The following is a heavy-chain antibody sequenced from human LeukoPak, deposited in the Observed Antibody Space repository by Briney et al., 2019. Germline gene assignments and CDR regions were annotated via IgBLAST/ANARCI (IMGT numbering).Heavy chain of an antibody. V-gene: IGHV3-30*18. D-gene: IGHD6-19*01. CDR3: AKGTNSSGCYYYYYYMDV. CDR2: ISYEGSNK. Sequence: GGSLRLSCAASGFTFSSYGMHWVGQAPGKGLEGVAVISYEGSNKDYADSGKGGFTISRDNSKNTLYLKRNSLRAEDTAVYYCAKGTNSSGCYYYYYYMDVWGKGTTVTVSS. CDR1: GFTFSSYG. J-gene: IGHJ6*03.